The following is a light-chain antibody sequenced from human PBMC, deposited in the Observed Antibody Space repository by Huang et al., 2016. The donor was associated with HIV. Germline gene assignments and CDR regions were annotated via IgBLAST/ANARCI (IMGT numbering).Light chain of an antibody. V-gene: IGKV3-20*01. Sequence: EIVLTQSPGTLSLSPGERATLSCRASQNVRNNYLAWYQQKTGQPPRLLMYAASTRATGIPDRFSGSGSGTDFTLTISKLEPEDFAVYHCQQYSVSPLTFGGGTKVEI. J-gene: IGKJ4*01. CDR2: AAS. CDR3: QQYSVSPLT. CDR1: QNVRNNY.